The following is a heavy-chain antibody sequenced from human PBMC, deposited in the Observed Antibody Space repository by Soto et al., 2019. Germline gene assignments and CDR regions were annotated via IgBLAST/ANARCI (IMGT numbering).Heavy chain of an antibody. CDR2: ILPIFGTA. D-gene: IGHD6-13*01. J-gene: IGHJ6*02. Sequence: QVQLVQSGAEMKKPGSSVKVSCKASGGTFSSYAISWVRQAPGQGLEWMGGILPIFGTANYAQRFQGRVTINADESTSTAYMDLSSLRSEDTAVYYCAREGGRIAGTHDTGMDVWGQGTTVTVSS. CDR3: AREGGRIAGTHDTGMDV. V-gene: IGHV1-69*01. CDR1: GGTFSSYA.